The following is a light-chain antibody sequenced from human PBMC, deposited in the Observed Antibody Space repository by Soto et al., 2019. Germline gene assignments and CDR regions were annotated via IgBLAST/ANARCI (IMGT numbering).Light chain of an antibody. J-gene: IGKJ1*01. V-gene: IGKV3-20*01. Sequence: EIVLTQSPGTLSLSPGERATLSCRASQSVSSSFLAWYQQKPGQAPRLLIYGASSRATGIPDRFSGSGSGTDFTLTISRLEPEDFVVYYCQQYYSSPWTFGQGNKVEIK. CDR2: GAS. CDR1: QSVSSSF. CDR3: QQYYSSPWT.